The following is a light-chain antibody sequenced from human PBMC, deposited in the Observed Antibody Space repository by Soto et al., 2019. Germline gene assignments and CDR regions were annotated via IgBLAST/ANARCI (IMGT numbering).Light chain of an antibody. Sequence: DIQMTQSPSTLSASVGDRVTITCRASQSISSWLVWYQQKPGKAPKLLIYDASSLESGVPSRFSGSGSGTESPLTIGRLQPDVFATYYCKHYNSYWTFGQGTKVEIK. CDR3: KHYNSYWT. V-gene: IGKV1-5*01. CDR2: DAS. CDR1: QSISSW. J-gene: IGKJ1*01.